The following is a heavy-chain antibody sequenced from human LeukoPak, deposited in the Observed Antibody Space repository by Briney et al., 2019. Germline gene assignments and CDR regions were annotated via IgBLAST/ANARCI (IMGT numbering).Heavy chain of an antibody. CDR2: IYYSGST. CDR3: AREPLLSNAFDI. V-gene: IGHV4-59*01. J-gene: IGHJ3*02. Sequence: SETLSLTCTVSGGSISSYYWSWIRQPPGKGLEWIGYIYYSGSTNYNPSLKSRVTISVDTSKNQFSLKLSSVTAADTAVYYCAREPLLSNAFDIWGQGTMVTVSS. D-gene: IGHD2-21*02. CDR1: GGSISSYY.